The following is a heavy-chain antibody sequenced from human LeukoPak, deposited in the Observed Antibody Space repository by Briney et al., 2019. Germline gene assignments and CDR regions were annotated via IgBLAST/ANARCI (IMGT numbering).Heavy chain of an antibody. D-gene: IGHD3-10*01. J-gene: IGHJ6*02. CDR2: TYYRSKWYN. V-gene: IGHV6-1*01. CDR1: GDSVSSNSAT. Sequence: SQTLSLTCAMSGDSVSSNSATWNWIRQSPSRGLEWLGRTYYRSKWYNDYAVSVKSRITINPDTSKNQFSLQLNSVTPEDTAVYYCARGYYGSVRHGIDVWGQGTTVTVSS. CDR3: ARGYYGSVRHGIDV.